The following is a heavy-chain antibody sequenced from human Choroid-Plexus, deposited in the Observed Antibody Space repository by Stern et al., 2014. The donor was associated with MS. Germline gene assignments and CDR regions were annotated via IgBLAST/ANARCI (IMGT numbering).Heavy chain of an antibody. V-gene: IGHV3-30*18. CDR1: GFTLGSCA. Sequence: GQLVESGGGVVQPGRPLRLSCVASGFTLGSCAMHWVRQAPGKGLAWVAGVAYDGSNKYYADSVKGRFTISRDNSQNTLYMQMSSLRPEDTAVYYCAKDRQYLTYFFDHWGQGSLVTVSS. D-gene: IGHD2/OR15-2a*01. CDR2: VAYDGSNK. CDR3: AKDRQYLTYFFDH. J-gene: IGHJ5*02.